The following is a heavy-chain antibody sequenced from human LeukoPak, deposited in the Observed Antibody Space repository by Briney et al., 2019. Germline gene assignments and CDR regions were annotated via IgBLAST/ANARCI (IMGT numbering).Heavy chain of an antibody. CDR3: ARRVDDYHYYMDV. J-gene: IGHJ6*03. CDR1: GGSPSSYY. CDR2: IYYSGST. V-gene: IGHV4-59*01. Sequence: PSETLSLTCTVSGGSPSSYYWSWIRQPPGKGLEWIGYIYYSGSTNYNPSLKSRVTISVDTSKNQFSLKLSSVTAADTAVYYCARRVDDYHYYMDVWGKGTTVTVSS.